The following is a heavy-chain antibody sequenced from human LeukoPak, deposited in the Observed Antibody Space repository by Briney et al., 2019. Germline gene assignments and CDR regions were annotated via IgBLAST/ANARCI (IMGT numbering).Heavy chain of an antibody. Sequence: ASVKVSCKASGGTFSSYAISWVRQGPGQGLEWRGGIIPIFGTANYAQKSQGRVTITTDESTRTAYMELSSLRSEDTAVYYCARHYYGSGSYSPYYFDYWGQGTLVTVSS. CDR2: IIPIFGTA. D-gene: IGHD3-10*01. V-gene: IGHV1-69*05. CDR1: GGTFSSYA. CDR3: ARHYYGSGSYSPYYFDY. J-gene: IGHJ4*02.